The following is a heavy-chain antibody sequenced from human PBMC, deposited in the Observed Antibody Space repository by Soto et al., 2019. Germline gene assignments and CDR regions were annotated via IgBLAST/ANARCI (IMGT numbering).Heavy chain of an antibody. D-gene: IGHD3-16*02. J-gene: IGHJ4*02. Sequence: SLRLSCAASVFTFNTYAMIWLRQAPVNRLVWVSGVSGSGDRTHYADSVKGRFTISRDNSKNTLSLQMNSLRAEDTAVYYCAKASTYEYVWGSYRYYFDYWGQGTVVTVSS. CDR1: VFTFNTYA. CDR3: AKASTYEYVWGSYRYYFDY. CDR2: VSGSGDRT. V-gene: IGHV3-23*01.